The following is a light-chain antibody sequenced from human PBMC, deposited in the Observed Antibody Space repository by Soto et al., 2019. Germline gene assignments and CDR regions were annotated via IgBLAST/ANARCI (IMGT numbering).Light chain of an antibody. V-gene: IGLV2-23*02. J-gene: IGLJ1*01. CDR3: CSYAGGGTYV. CDR2: EVS. Sequence: QSLLTQPSSLSASPGQSITISCTGSTSDVGGFKFVSWYQQYPGKAPKLMIYEVSERPSGVSYRFSGSKSGNTASLTISGLQAEAEADYYCCSYAGGGTYVFGTGTKVTVL. CDR1: TSDVGGFKF.